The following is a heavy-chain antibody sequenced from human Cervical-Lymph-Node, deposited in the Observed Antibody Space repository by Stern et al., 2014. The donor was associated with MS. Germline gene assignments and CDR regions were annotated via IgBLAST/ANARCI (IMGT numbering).Heavy chain of an antibody. J-gene: IGHJ5*02. CDR2: IYYSGST. D-gene: IGHD6-6*01. V-gene: IGHV4-39*01. CDR3: ARHEIAAPFDP. CDR1: GGSITSSSYY. Sequence: QVQLVESGPGLVKPSETLSLTCTVSGGSITSSSYYWGWIRQPPGKGLKWIGSIYYSGSTYYNPSLKSRFTISVDTSKNQFSLKLNSVTAADTAVYYCARHEIAAPFDPWGQGTLVTVSS.